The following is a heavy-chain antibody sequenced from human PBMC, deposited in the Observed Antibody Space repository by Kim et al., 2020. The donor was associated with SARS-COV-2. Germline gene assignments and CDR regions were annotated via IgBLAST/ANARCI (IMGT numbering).Heavy chain of an antibody. Sequence: YAQKLQGRVTMTTDTSTSTAYMELRSLRSDDTAVYYCARWTPFQGALFDYWGQGTLVTVSS. V-gene: IGHV1-18*01. CDR3: ARWTPFQGALFDY. D-gene: IGHD2-21*01. J-gene: IGHJ4*02.